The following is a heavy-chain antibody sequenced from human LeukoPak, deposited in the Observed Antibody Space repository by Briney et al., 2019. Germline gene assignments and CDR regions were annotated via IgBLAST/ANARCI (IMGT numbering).Heavy chain of an antibody. D-gene: IGHD6-19*01. J-gene: IGHJ6*03. Sequence: GGSLRVSCAVSGCTVSGNYMSWVGQAPGKGLQWVSLIYSGGTTYYADSVKGRFTISRDNSKNTLYLQMNSLRAEDTAVYYCAKVLQWPLGYYYYYMDVWGKGTTVTVSS. V-gene: IGHV3-53*05. CDR2: IYSGGTT. CDR3: AKVLQWPLGYYYYYMDV. CDR1: GCTVSGNY.